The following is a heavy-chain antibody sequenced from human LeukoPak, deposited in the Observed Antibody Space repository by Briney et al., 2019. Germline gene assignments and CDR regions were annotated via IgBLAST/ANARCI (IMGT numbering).Heavy chain of an antibody. Sequence: PGRSLRLSCAASGFTFSSYAMHWVRQAPGKGREWGAVISYDGSNKYYADSVKGRFTISRDNSKNTLYLEMNSLRAEDTAVYYCARDWRALTYYDFWSGHSDYYYYMDVWGKGTTVTVSS. CDR1: GFTFSSYA. V-gene: IGHV3-30*01. J-gene: IGHJ6*03. CDR2: ISYDGSNK. CDR3: ARDWRALTYYDFWSGHSDYYYYMDV. D-gene: IGHD3-3*01.